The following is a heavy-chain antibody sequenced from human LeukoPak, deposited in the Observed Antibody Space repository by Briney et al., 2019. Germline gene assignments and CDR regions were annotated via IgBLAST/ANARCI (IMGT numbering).Heavy chain of an antibody. CDR2: ISTYNGNT. Sequence: ASVKVSCKASGYSFTTYGISWVRQAPGQGLEWMGWISTYNGNTNYAQTLQDRVTMTTDTSTSTAYMELRSLRSDDTAVYYCARHRSYCGGDCYYFDYWGQGTLVTVSS. D-gene: IGHD2-21*02. CDR3: ARHRSYCGGDCYYFDY. J-gene: IGHJ4*02. CDR1: GYSFTTYG. V-gene: IGHV1-18*01.